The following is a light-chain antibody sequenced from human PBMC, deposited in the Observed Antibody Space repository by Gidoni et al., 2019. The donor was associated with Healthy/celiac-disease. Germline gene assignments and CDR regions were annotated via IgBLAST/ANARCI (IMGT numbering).Light chain of an antibody. Sequence: DIQMTQSPSSLSASVGYRVTITCQASQDISNYLNWYQQKPGKAPKLLIYDASNLETGVPSRFSGSGSGTDFTFTISSLQPEDIATYYCQQYDKTFXQXTKVXIK. J-gene: IGKJ1*01. CDR3: QQYDKT. V-gene: IGKV1-33*01. CDR2: DAS. CDR1: QDISNY.